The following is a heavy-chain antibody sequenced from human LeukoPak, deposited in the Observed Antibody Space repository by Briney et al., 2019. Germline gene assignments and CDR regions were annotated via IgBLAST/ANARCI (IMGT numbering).Heavy chain of an antibody. CDR2: INHSGST. D-gene: IGHD2-2*01. J-gene: IGHJ4*02. CDR3: ARSGSSTRHSPRRYFDY. Sequence: SGTLSLTCAVYGGSFSGYYWSWIRQPPGKGLEWIGEINHSGSTNYNPSLKSRVTISVDTTKNQFNLKLTSVPAADTAVYSCARSGSSTRHSPRRYFDYWGQGTLVTVSS. CDR1: GGSFSGYY. V-gene: IGHV4-34*01.